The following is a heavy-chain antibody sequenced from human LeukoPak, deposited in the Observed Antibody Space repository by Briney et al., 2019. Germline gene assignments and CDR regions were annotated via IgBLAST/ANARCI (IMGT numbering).Heavy chain of an antibody. CDR1: GYTFTGYW. Sequence: ASVKVSCKAFGYTFTGYWMHWVRQAPGQSLEWMGGINGGNGDTKYSHELQERVTFSRDTSANTAYMELSSLRSEDMAVYYCTLYNFWGQGTLVTVSS. V-gene: IGHV1-3*03. D-gene: IGHD3/OR15-3a*01. J-gene: IGHJ4*02. CDR2: INGGNGDT. CDR3: TLYNF.